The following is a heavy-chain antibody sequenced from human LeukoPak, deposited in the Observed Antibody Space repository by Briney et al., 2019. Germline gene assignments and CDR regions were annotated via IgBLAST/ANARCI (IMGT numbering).Heavy chain of an antibody. V-gene: IGHV4-59*11. CDR1: GGSISSHY. CDR2: IYYSGST. D-gene: IGHD3-9*01. Sequence: SETLSLICTVSGGSISSHYWSWIRQPPGKGLEWIGYIYYSGSTNYNPSLKSRVTISVDTSKNQFSLKLSSVTAADMAVYYCARTWSYYDILTGYFPYYYYMDVWGKGTTVTVSS. CDR3: ARTWSYYDILTGYFPYYYYMDV. J-gene: IGHJ6*03.